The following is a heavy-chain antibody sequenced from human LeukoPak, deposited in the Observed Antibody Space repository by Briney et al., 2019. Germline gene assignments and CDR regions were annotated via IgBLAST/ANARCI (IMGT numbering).Heavy chain of an antibody. Sequence: GGSLRLSCAASGFTLSSYEMNWVRQAPGKGLEWVSYISSSGSTIYYADSVKGRFTISRDNAKNSLYLQMNSLRAEDTAVYYCARDSSGLVFDYWGQGTLVTVSS. CDR2: ISSSGSTI. D-gene: IGHD3-22*01. J-gene: IGHJ4*02. CDR1: GFTLSSYE. V-gene: IGHV3-48*03. CDR3: ARDSSGLVFDY.